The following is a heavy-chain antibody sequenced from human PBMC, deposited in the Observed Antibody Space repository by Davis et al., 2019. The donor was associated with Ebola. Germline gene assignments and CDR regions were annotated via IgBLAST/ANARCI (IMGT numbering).Heavy chain of an antibody. CDR2: IIPIFGTA. D-gene: IGHD5-12*01. CDR3: ARDGYSGYDSHYYYGMDV. Sequence: SVKVSCKASGGTFSSYAISWVRQAPGQGLEWMGGIIPIFGTANYAQKFQGRVTITADKSTSTAYMELSSLRSEDTAVYYCARDGYSGYDSHYYYGMDVWGQGTTVTVSS. J-gene: IGHJ6*02. V-gene: IGHV1-69*06. CDR1: GGTFSSYA.